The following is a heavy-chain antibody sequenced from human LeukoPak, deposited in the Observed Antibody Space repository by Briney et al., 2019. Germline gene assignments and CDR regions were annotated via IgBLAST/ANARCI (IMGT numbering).Heavy chain of an antibody. V-gene: IGHV3-21*04. Sequence: GGSLRLSCAASGFTFSSYSMNWVRQAPGKGLEWVSSISSSSSYIYYADSVKGRFTISRDNAKNSLYLQMNSLRAEDTALYYCAKDRPARYCSGGSCYSEGFDYWGQGTLVTVSS. CDR1: GFTFSSYS. CDR3: AKDRPARYCSGGSCYSEGFDY. J-gene: IGHJ4*02. D-gene: IGHD2-15*01. CDR2: ISSSSSYI.